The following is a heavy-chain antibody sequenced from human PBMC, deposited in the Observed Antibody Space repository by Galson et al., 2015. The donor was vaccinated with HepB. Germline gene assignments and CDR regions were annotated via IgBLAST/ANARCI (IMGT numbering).Heavy chain of an antibody. CDR2: IYPGDSDT. Sequence: QSGAEVKKPGESLKISCKGSGYSFTSYWIGWVRQMPGKGLEWMGIIYPGDSDTRYSPSFQGQVTISADKSISTAYLQWSSLKASDTAMYYCATEYYGSGTAGSQFDYWGQGTLVTVSS. D-gene: IGHD3-10*01. CDR1: GYSFTSYW. J-gene: IGHJ4*02. V-gene: IGHV5-51*01. CDR3: ATEYYGSGTAGSQFDY.